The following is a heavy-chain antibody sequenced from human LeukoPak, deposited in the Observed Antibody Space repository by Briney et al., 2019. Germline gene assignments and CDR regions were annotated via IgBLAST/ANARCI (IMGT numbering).Heavy chain of an antibody. CDR1: GGSISSSSYY. J-gene: IGHJ4*02. CDR3: ARVKESRGVHDY. V-gene: IGHV4-61*01. Sequence: PSETLSLTCTVSGGSISSSSYYWSWIRQPPGKGLEWIGYIYHTGSTSYSPSPKSRVTISADTSQNQFSLKLSSVTAADTAVYYCARVKESRGVHDYWGQGTLVTVSS. CDR2: IYHTGST. D-gene: IGHD3-10*01.